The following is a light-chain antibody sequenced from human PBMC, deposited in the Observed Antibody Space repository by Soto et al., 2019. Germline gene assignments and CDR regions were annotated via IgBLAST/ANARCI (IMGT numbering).Light chain of an antibody. CDR3: CSYAGSSNRV. CDR1: SSDVGGHNY. CDR2: EVS. J-gene: IGLJ2*01. V-gene: IGLV2-14*01. Sequence: QSALTQPASVSGSPGQSITISCTGTSSDVGGHNYVSWYQQHPGKAPKLMIYEVSNRPSGVSNRFSGSKSGNTASLTISGLQAEDEADYYCCSYAGSSNRVFGGGTKLTVL.